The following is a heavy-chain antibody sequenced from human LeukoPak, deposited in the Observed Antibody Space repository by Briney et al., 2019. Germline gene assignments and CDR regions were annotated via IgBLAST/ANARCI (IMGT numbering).Heavy chain of an antibody. CDR1: GYTFTGHY. V-gene: IGHV1-18*04. D-gene: IGHD3-10*01. Sequence: GASVKVSCKASGYTFTGHYMHWVRQAPGQGLEWMGWISAYNGNTNYAQKLQGRVTMTTDTSTSTAYMELRSLRSDDTAVYYCARVTYGSGSYYYYYYGMDVWGQGTTVTVSS. J-gene: IGHJ6*02. CDR3: ARVTYGSGSYYYYYYGMDV. CDR2: ISAYNGNT.